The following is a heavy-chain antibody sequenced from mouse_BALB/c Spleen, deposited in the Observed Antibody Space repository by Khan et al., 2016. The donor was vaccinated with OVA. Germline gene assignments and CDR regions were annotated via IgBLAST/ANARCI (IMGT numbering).Heavy chain of an antibody. CDR1: GYTFTTYV. CDR3: ARGMGLLRVAMDY. Sequence: VQLQQSGPELVKPGASVKMSCKASGYTFTTYVIHWVKQKPGQGLEWFGYINPYNDDTKYNEKFKDKATLTSDKSSTTAYMEFSSLTSEDSAVYYCARGMGLLRVAMDYWGQGTSVTVSS. CDR2: INPYNDDT. D-gene: IGHD2-3*01. V-gene: IGHV1S136*01. J-gene: IGHJ4*01.